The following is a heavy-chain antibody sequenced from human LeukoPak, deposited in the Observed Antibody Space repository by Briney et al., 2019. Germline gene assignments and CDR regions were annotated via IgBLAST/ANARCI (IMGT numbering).Heavy chain of an antibody. D-gene: IGHD2/OR15-2a*01. Sequence: PGGSLRLSCAASGFTFCRYSTHWLRQAPGKGLEWVSRMDPDGRTIDYADCVKGRFPISRDNAKDTLYLQMSSLREEDTAVYYCISDLYGRDDQWGRGTLVT. CDR2: MDPDGRTI. J-gene: IGHJ4*02. V-gene: IGHV3-74*01. CDR3: ISDLYGRDDQ. CDR1: GFTFCRYS.